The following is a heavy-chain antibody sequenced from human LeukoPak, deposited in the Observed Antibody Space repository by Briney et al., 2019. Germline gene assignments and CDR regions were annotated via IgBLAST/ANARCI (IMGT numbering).Heavy chain of an antibody. Sequence: SETLSLTCTVSGGSISSYYWSWVRQPPGKGLEWIGYIYYSGSTNYNPSLKSRVTISVDTSKNQFSLKLSSVTAADTAVYYCARGRGDFDYWGQGTLVTVSS. V-gene: IGHV4-59*01. CDR2: IYYSGST. CDR3: ARGRGDFDY. J-gene: IGHJ4*02. CDR1: GGSISSYY.